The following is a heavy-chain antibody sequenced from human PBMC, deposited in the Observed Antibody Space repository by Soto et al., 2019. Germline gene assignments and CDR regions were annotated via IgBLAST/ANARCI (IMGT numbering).Heavy chain of an antibody. CDR3: AHSPGTNWFDS. J-gene: IGHJ5*01. CDR1: GGTLSSYT. V-gene: IGHV1-69*02. Sequence: QVQVVQSGAEVKKPGSSVKVSCKASGGTLSSYTISWVRQAPGQGLEWMGRIIAILGIADYAQKFQGRVTMTANKSTSTAFMELSRLRSEDTAVYYGAHSPGTNWFDSWGQGTLVTVSS. CDR2: IIAILGIA. D-gene: IGHD3-10*01.